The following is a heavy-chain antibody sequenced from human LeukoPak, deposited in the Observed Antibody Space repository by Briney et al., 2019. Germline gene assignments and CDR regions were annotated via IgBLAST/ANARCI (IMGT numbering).Heavy chain of an antibody. CDR1: GFTFSDAW. J-gene: IGHJ4*02. Sequence: GGSLRLSCAPSGFTFSDAWVSWVRQAPGKGLEWVGRIKSKTHGGTTQYAAPVKGRFTISRDDSKTTVYLQMNSLKSEDAAMYYCTTERPYFDNWGQGTLVTVSS. V-gene: IGHV3-15*01. CDR3: TTERPYFDN. CDR2: IKSKTHGGTT.